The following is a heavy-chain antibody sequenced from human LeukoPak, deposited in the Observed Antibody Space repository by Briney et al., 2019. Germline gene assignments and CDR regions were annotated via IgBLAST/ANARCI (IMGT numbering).Heavy chain of an antibody. D-gene: IGHD3-22*01. Sequence: ASVKVSCKTSGGTFNNSAISWVRQAPGQGLEWLGGIMPLFGTAGYAQKFQGRVTITKDESTRTVYLELTSLTSDDTAVYYCARVPYYYDSSGPLDYWGQGTLVTVSS. CDR2: IMPLFGTA. V-gene: IGHV1-69*05. CDR1: GGTFNNSA. CDR3: ARVPYYYDSSGPLDY. J-gene: IGHJ4*02.